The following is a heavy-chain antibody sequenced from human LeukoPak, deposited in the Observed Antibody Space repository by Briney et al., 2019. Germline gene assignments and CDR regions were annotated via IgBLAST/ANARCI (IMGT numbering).Heavy chain of an antibody. CDR3: ARDKYDSSGYGLWTVRNWFDP. CDR1: GGSISSYY. D-gene: IGHD3-22*01. CDR2: IYYSGTT. V-gene: IGHV4-59*12. Sequence: SETLSLTCTVSGGSISSYYWNWIRQPPGKGLEWIGYIYYSGTTNYNPSLKSRVSMSVDTSKNQFSLKLSSVTAADTAVYYCARDKYDSSGYGLWTVRNWFDPWGQGTLVTVSS. J-gene: IGHJ5*02.